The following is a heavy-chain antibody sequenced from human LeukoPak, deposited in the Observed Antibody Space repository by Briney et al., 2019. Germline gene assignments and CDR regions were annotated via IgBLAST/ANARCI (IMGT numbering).Heavy chain of an antibody. CDR3: ARVMVRGVLIDY. CDR2: IYHSGST. D-gene: IGHD3-10*01. V-gene: IGHV4-38-2*02. J-gene: IGHJ4*02. Sequence: SETLSLTCTISGYSISSGYYWGWIRQPPGKGLEWIGSIYHSGSTYYNPSLKSRVTISVDTSKNQFSLKLSSVTAADTAVYYCARVMVRGVLIDYWGQGTLVTVSS. CDR1: GYSISSGYY.